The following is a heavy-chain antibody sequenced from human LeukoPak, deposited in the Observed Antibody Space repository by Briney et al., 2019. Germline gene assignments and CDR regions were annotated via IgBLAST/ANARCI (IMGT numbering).Heavy chain of an antibody. Sequence: PGGSLRLSCAASGFTFDDYAMHWVRQAPGKGLEWVSGISWNSGSIGYADSVKGRFTISRDNAKNSLYLQMNSLRAEDTAVYYCARFSEYSHMDVWGQGTTVTVSS. CDR3: ARFSEYSHMDV. CDR2: ISWNSGSI. V-gene: IGHV3-9*01. CDR1: GFTFDDYA. D-gene: IGHD6-6*01. J-gene: IGHJ6*02.